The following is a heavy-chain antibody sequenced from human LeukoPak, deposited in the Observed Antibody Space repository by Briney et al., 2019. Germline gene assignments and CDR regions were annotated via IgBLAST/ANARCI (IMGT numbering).Heavy chain of an antibody. J-gene: IGHJ4*02. CDR2: IYYSGST. Sequence: SETLSLTCTVSGVSISSHYWSWIRQAPGKGLEWIWYIYYSGSTNYNPSLKKRVTMLVDTSKNQFSLKLSSVTPADKAVYYCARAGQHSSGYYYLDHWGQGTLATVSS. CDR1: GVSISSHY. CDR3: ARAGQHSSGYYYLDH. D-gene: IGHD3-22*01. V-gene: IGHV4-59*11.